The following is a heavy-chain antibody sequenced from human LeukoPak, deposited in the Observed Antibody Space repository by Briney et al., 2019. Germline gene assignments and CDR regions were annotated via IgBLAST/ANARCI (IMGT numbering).Heavy chain of an antibody. D-gene: IGHD6-13*01. V-gene: IGHV3-74*01. CDR3: ARAKQHLFDY. CDR2: INADGSNT. Sequence: GGSLRLSCAASGFTFSNYWMHWVRQAPGKGLVWVSRINADGSNTNYADSVKGRFTISRDNSKNTLYLQMNSLRAEDTAVYYCARAKQHLFDYWGQGTLVTVSS. J-gene: IGHJ4*02. CDR1: GFTFSNYW.